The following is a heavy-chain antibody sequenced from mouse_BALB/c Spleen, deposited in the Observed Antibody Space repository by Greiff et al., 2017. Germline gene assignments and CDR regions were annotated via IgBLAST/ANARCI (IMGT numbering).Heavy chain of an antibody. J-gene: IGHJ4*01. CDR3: ARTGAGAMDY. V-gene: IGHV5-17*02. Sequence: EVQGVESGGGLVQPGGSRKLSCAASGFTFSSFGMHWVRQAPEKGLEWVAYISSGSSTIYYADTVKGRFTISRDNPKNTLFLQMTSLRSEDTAMYYWARTGAGAMDYWGQGTSVTVSS. CDR1: GFTFSSFG. D-gene: IGHD3-3*01. CDR2: ISSGSSTI.